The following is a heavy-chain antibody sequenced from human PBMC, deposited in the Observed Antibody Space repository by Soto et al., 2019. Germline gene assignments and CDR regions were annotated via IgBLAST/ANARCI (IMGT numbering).Heavy chain of an antibody. CDR2: IYPGDSDT. V-gene: IGHV5-51*01. D-gene: IGHD3-10*01. CDR3: AXHHGSGSYYFYYYYGMDV. Sequence: GESLKISCKGSGYSFTIYWIGWVRQMPGKGLEWMGIIYPGDSDTRYSPSFQGQVTISADKSISTAYLQWSSLKASDTAMYYCAXHHGSGSYYFYYYYGMDVWGQGTTVTVS. CDR1: GYSFTIYW. J-gene: IGHJ6*02.